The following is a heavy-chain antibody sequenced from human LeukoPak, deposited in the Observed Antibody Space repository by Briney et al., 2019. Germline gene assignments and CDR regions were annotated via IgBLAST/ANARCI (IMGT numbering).Heavy chain of an antibody. CDR3: ARGESKANNWFDP. CDR2: IIPIFGTA. Sequence: GASVKVSCKASGYTFTGYYMHWVRQAPGQGLEWMGGIIPIFGTANYAQKFQGRVTITADESTSTAYMELSSLRSEDTAVYYCARGESKANNWFDPWGQGTLVTVSS. J-gene: IGHJ5*02. CDR1: GYTFTGYY. V-gene: IGHV1-69*13.